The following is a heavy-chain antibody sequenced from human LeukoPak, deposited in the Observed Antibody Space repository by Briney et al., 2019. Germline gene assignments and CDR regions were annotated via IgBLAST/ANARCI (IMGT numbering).Heavy chain of an antibody. V-gene: IGHV4-34*01. CDR2: INHSGST. D-gene: IGHD1-26*01. CDR1: GGSFSGYS. J-gene: IGHJ4*02. Sequence: SETLSLTCAVYGGSFSGYSGSGIRHPPGKGREGIGEINHSGSTNYNPSLKSRVTISVDTSKNQFSLKLSSVTAADTAVYYCARGRGGSYYSVVWGYYFDYWGQGTLVTVSS. CDR3: ARGRGGSYYSVVWGYYFDY.